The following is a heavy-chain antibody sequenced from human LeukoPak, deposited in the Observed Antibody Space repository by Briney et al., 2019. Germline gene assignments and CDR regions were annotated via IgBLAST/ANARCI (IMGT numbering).Heavy chain of an antibody. Sequence: GMSLRLSCAVSEVNFRHYAIHWVRQAPGKGLEWVAVISYDGTTKHYADSVKGRLTLSRDSSKYTVFLQMNSLRLEDTAVYYCARERAYFDFWSGPAYWGQGTLVTVSS. CDR2: ISYDGTTK. CDR1: EVNFRHYA. CDR3: ARERAYFDFWSGPAY. J-gene: IGHJ4*02. D-gene: IGHD3-3*01. V-gene: IGHV3-30-3*01.